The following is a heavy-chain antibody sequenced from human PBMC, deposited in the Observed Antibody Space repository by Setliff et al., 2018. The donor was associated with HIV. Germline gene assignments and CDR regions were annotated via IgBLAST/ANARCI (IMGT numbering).Heavy chain of an antibody. CDR1: GGSFSTYY. J-gene: IGHJ3*01. CDR3: ARARITMTGGRLEPYAFDR. V-gene: IGHV4-4*07. D-gene: IGHD3-22*01. Sequence: PSETLSLTCTVSGGSFSTYYWSWIRRPAGEGLEYIGRVHSTGTTIYNPSLKSRVTMSVDTSKNQLSLKPRSVTAADTAVYYCARARITMTGGRLEPYAFDRWGQGTKVTVSS. CDR2: VHSTGTT.